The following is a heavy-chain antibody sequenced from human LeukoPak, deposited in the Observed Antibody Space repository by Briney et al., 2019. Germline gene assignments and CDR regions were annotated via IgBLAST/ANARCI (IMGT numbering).Heavy chain of an antibody. Sequence: SQTLSLTCAISGDSVSSNSAAWNWIRQSPSRGLEWLGRTYYRSKWYNDYAVSVKSRITINPDTSKNQFSLQLNSVTPEDTAVYYCAREVDSSSWADYYYYMDVWGKGTTVTVSS. V-gene: IGHV6-1*01. CDR1: GDSVSSNSAA. CDR2: TYYRSKWYN. CDR3: AREVDSSSWADYYYYMDV. D-gene: IGHD6-13*01. J-gene: IGHJ6*03.